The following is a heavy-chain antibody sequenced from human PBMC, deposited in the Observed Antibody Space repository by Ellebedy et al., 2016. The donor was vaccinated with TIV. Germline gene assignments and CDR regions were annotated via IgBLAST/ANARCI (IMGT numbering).Heavy chain of an antibody. CDR3: ARAGSGRYEFDN. D-gene: IGHD6-19*01. Sequence: GGSLRLSCAASGFTFRSYSMSWVRQGPGKGLEWVASITSIRSNIYYADSLKGRFTISRDNAKNSLYLQMNSLRAEDTAMYYCARAGSGRYEFDNWGQGTLVTVSS. J-gene: IGHJ4*02. CDR2: ITSIRSNI. CDR1: GFTFRSYS. V-gene: IGHV3-21*06.